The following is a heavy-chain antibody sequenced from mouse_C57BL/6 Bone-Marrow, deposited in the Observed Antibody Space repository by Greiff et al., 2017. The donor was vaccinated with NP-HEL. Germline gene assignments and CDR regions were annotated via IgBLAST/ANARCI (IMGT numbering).Heavy chain of an antibody. V-gene: IGHV1-69*01. CDR1: GYTFTSYW. Sequence: QVHVKQPGAELVMPGASVKLSCKASGYTFTSYWMHWVKQRPGQGLEWIGEIDPSDSYTNYNQKFKGKSTLTVDKSSSTAYMQLSSLTSEDSAVYYCARESCLGSGSFAYWGQGTLVTVSA. J-gene: IGHJ3*01. CDR3: ARESCLGSGSFAY. CDR2: IDPSDSYT. D-gene: IGHD2-2*01.